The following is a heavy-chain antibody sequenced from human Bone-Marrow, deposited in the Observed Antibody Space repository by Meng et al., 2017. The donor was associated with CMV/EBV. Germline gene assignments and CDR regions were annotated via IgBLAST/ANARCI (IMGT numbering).Heavy chain of an antibody. J-gene: IGHJ6*02. CDR1: GYTVTSYC. CDR2: ISAYNGNT. V-gene: IGHV1-18*01. Sequence: ASVKVSCKASGYTVTSYCISWVRQPPGQGLEWMGWISAYNGNTNYAQKLQGRVTMTTDTSTSTAYMELRSLRSDDTAVYYCARDFRHGPYYDFWSGYYTSSAYYYYGMDVWGQGTTVTVSS. CDR3: ARDFRHGPYYDFWSGYYTSSAYYYYGMDV. D-gene: IGHD3-3*01.